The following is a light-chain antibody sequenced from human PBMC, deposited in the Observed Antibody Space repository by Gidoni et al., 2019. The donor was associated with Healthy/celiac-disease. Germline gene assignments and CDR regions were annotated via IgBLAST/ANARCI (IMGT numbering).Light chain of an antibody. J-gene: IGKJ2*01. CDR1: QSVSSSY. Sequence: EIVLTQSPGTLSLSPGERATLSCRASQSVSSSYLDWYQQKPGQAPRLLIYGASSRATGIPDRFSGSGSGTDFTLTISRLEPEDFAVYYCQQYGSSPPAYTFGQXTKLEIK. V-gene: IGKV3-20*01. CDR2: GAS. CDR3: QQYGSSPPAYT.